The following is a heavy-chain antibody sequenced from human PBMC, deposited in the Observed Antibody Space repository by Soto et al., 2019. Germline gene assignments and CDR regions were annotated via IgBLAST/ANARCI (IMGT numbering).Heavy chain of an antibody. CDR1: GYTFTSYY. D-gene: IGHD4-4*01. CDR2: INPSGGST. Sequence: ASGKVSCKASGYTFTSYYMHWVRQAPGQGLEWMGIINPSGGSTSYAQKFQGRVTMTRDTSTSTVYMELSSLRSEDTAVYYCAREKEPTTVTSYPDDAFDIWGQGTMVTVSS. J-gene: IGHJ3*02. CDR3: AREKEPTTVTSYPDDAFDI. V-gene: IGHV1-46*01.